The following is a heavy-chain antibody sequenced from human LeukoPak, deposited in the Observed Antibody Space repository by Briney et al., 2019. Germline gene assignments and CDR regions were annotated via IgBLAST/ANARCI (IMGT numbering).Heavy chain of an antibody. D-gene: IGHD3-3*01. CDR2: ISGNGGST. CDR1: GFTFSTYT. V-gene: IGHV3-64*01. CDR3: ARAYYDFWSGYPGSLYYYYGMDV. J-gene: IGHJ6*02. Sequence: GGSLRLSCAASGFTFSTYTIHWVRQAPGEGLEYVSAISGNGGSTYYANSVKGRFTISRDNSKNTLYLQMGSLRAEDMAVYYCARAYYDFWSGYPGSLYYYYGMDVWGQGTTVTVSS.